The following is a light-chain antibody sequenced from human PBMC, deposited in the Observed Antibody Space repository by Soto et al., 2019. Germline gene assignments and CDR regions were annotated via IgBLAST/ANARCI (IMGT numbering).Light chain of an antibody. V-gene: IGLV2-14*01. J-gene: IGLJ2*01. Sequence: QSALTQAASVSGSPGQSITICCTGTSSDIGAYNYVSWYQQRPGKAPKVLIYAVNNRPSGISDRFSGSKSGNTASLTISGLQAEDEAVYYCNSYTNSDTVIFGGGTKVTVL. CDR2: AVN. CDR3: NSYTNSDTVI. CDR1: SSDIGAYNY.